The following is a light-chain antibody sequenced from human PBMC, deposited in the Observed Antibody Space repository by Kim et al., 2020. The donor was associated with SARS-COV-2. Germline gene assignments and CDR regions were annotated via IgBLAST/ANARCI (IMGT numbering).Light chain of an antibody. J-gene: IGKJ2*01. CDR2: GAT. V-gene: IGKV3-15*01. CDR1: XSGXSI. CDR3: QQYNNWPRYT. Sequence: EVATPXCWAXXSGXSIXAXSQXXXGQTPRLLXYGATARATGIPARFSGSGAGTEFTLTISSLQSXXFAVYYCQQYNNWPRYTFGQGTKLEI.